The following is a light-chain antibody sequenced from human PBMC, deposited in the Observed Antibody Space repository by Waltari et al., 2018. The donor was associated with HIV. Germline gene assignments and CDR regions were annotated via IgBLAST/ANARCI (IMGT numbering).Light chain of an antibody. V-gene: IGKV3-20*01. CDR3: QQYGSSPRVT. CDR2: GVS. CDR1: QSVSSSY. Sequence: SLSQGERATLSCRASQSVSSSYLAWYQQKPGQAPRLLIYGVSSRATGIPDRFSGSGSGTDFTLTISRLEPEDFAVYYCQQYGSSPRVTFGPGTKVDIK. J-gene: IGKJ3*01.